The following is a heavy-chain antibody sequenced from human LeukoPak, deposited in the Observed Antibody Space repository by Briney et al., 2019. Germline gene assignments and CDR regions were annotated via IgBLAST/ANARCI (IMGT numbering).Heavy chain of an antibody. CDR3: AMSSGDYYDSSGYYRFDY. CDR2: ISGSGGST. V-gene: IGHV3-23*01. CDR1: AFTFSSYA. D-gene: IGHD3-22*01. J-gene: IGHJ4*02. Sequence: GGSLRLSCAASAFTFSSYALNWVRQAPGKGLEWVSGISGSGGSTDYADSVKGRFTISRDNSKNTLYLQMNSLRAEDTAVYYCAMSSGDYYDSSGYYRFDYWGQGTLVTVSS.